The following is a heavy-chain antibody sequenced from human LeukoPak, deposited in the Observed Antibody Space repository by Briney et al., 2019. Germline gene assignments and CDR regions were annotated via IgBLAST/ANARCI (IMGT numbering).Heavy chain of an antibody. CDR2: IRYDGSNK. D-gene: IGHD3-10*01. CDR3: ARVGGWFGEKGVSY. J-gene: IGHJ4*02. Sequence: GGSLRLSCAASGFTFSSYAMHWVRQAPGKGLEWVAFIRYDGSNKYYADSVKGRFTISRDNSKNTLYLQMNSLRAEDTAVYYCARVGGWFGEKGVSYWGQGTLVTVSS. CDR1: GFTFSSYA. V-gene: IGHV3-30*02.